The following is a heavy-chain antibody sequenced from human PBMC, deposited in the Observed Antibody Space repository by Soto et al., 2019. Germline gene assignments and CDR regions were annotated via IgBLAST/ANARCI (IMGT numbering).Heavy chain of an antibody. D-gene: IGHD6-6*01. CDR3: ARWHSSSLNWFDP. CDR1: GGSISSYY. CDR2: IYYSGST. J-gene: IGHJ5*02. Sequence: KTSETLSLTCTVSGGSISSYYWIWIRQPPGKGLEWIGYIYYSGSTNYNPSLKSRVTISVDTSKNQFSLKLSSVTAADTAVYYCARWHSSSLNWFDPWGQGTLVTVSS. V-gene: IGHV4-59*01.